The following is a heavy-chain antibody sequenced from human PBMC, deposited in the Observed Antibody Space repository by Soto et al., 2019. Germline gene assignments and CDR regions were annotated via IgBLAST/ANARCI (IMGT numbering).Heavy chain of an antibody. CDR3: VRQGIGDLHGLVDV. Sequence: QVQLQQSGPGLVKPSETLSLTCTVSSGPSSSHNWGWIRQPPGRGLEWIGYIYYTGSTSYNPSLKSRVTISADTSTNHISVTLSSVTAADTAVYYCVRQGIGDLHGLVDVWGQGTTVSVSS. V-gene: IGHV4-59*08. J-gene: IGHJ6*02. CDR1: SGPSSSHN. D-gene: IGHD3-10*01. CDR2: IYYTGST.